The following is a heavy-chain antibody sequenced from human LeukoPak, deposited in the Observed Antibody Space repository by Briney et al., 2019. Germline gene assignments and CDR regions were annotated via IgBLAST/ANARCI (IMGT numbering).Heavy chain of an antibody. D-gene: IGHD3-22*01. Sequence: TSETLSLTCTVAGGSISSSSYYWGWIRQPPGKGLEWIGSIYYSGSTYYNPSLKSRVTISVDTSKNQFSLKLSSVTAADTAVYYCARGWRKYYYDSSGYYYWGQGTLVTVSS. V-gene: IGHV4-39*07. J-gene: IGHJ4*02. CDR2: IYYSGST. CDR1: GGSISSSSYY. CDR3: ARGWRKYYYDSSGYYY.